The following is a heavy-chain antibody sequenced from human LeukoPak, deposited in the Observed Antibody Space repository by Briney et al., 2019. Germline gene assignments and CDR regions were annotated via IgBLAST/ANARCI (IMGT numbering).Heavy chain of an antibody. CDR2: ISSSSSYI. J-gene: IGHJ4*02. CDR1: GFNFHVFD. D-gene: IGHD1-26*01. V-gene: IGHV3-21*01. CDR3: ARSIVGATTLDY. Sequence: GGSLRLSCAASGFNFHVFDMTWVRQAPGKGLEWVSSISSSSSYIYYADSVKGRFTISRDNAKNSLYLQMNSLRAEDTAVYYCARSIVGATTLDYWGQGTLVTVSS.